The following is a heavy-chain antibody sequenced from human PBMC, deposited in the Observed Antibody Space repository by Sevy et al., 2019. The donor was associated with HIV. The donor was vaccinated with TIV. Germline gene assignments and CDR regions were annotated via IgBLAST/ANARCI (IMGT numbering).Heavy chain of an antibody. CDR2: INKSGST. CDR3: ASVDSSGYYSGNNWFDP. Sequence: SETLSLTCAVYGGSFSGYYWSWIRQPPGKGLEWIGEINKSGSTNYNPSLKSRVTISVDTSKNQFSLKLGSVTAADTAVYYCASVDSSGYYSGNNWFDPWGQGTLVTVSS. D-gene: IGHD3-22*01. V-gene: IGHV4-34*01. J-gene: IGHJ5*02. CDR1: GGSFSGYY.